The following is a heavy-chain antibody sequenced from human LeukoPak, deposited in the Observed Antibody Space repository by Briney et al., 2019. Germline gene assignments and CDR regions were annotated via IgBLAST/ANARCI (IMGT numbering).Heavy chain of an antibody. CDR1: GSSFTNYW. CDR2: IYPSDSDT. D-gene: IGHD7-27*01. CDR3: ARRELGILYYFDY. Sequence: GESLQISCKGSGSSFTNYWIGWVRQMPGKGLEWMGIIYPSDSDTTYSPSFQGQVTISADKSISTAYLQWSSLKASDTAMYYCARRELGILYYFDYWGQGTLVTVSS. V-gene: IGHV5-51*01. J-gene: IGHJ4*02.